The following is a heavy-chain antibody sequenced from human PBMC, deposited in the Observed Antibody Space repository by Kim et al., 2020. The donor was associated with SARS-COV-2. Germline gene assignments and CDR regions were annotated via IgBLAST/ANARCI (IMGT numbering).Heavy chain of an antibody. Sequence: SETLSLTCTVSGGSISTSHYYWAWIRQPPGKGLEWIGTVYHRGSTYYTPSLKSRLTISVHTTRDQVPLRLSSVTAADTAIYYCARRTEEGGYFDYWGQGT. J-gene: IGHJ4*02. CDR3: ARRTEEGGYFDY. D-gene: IGHD3-16*01. CDR2: VYHRGST. CDR1: GGSISTSHYY. V-gene: IGHV4-39*01.